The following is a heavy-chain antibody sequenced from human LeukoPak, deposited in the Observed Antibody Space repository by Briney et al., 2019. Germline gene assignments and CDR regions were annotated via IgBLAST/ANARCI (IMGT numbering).Heavy chain of an antibody. V-gene: IGHV1-18*01. CDR1: GYTFTSYG. Sequence: ASVKVSYKASGYTFTSYGISWVRQAPGQGLEWMGWISAYNGNTNYAQKLQGRVTMTTDTPTSTAYMELRSLRSDDTAVYYCATKTGSGWPQRFDYWGQGTLVTVSS. CDR3: ATKTGSGWPQRFDY. CDR2: ISAYNGNT. D-gene: IGHD6-19*01. J-gene: IGHJ4*02.